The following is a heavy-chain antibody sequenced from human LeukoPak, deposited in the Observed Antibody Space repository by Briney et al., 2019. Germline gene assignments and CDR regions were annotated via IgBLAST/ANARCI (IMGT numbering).Heavy chain of an antibody. J-gene: IGHJ4*02. CDR2: IYYSGST. V-gene: IGHV4-59*08. D-gene: IGHD4-17*01. CDR3: ARHPPGDYGIDY. CDR1: GGSISSYY. Sequence: KASETLSLTCTVSGGSISSYYWSWIRQPPGKGLEWIGYIYYSGSTNYNPSLKSRVTISVDTSKNQFSLKLSSVTAADTAVYYCARHPPGDYGIDYWGPGTLVTVSS.